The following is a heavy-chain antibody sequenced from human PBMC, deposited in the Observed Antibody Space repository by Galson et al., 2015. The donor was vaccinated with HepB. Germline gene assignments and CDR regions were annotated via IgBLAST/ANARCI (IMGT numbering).Heavy chain of an antibody. CDR2: IYTSGST. CDR1: GGSMSTYY. V-gene: IGHV4-4*07. CDR3: ARQFSRFSYGYGRFDP. Sequence: SETLSLTCTVSGGSMSTYYWSWIRQPAGKGLEWIGRIYTSGSTNYNPSLRSRVTMSIDTSKNQFPLSLRYVTAADTAVYYCARQFSRFSYGYGRFDPWGQGTLVTVSS. J-gene: IGHJ5*02. D-gene: IGHD5-18*01.